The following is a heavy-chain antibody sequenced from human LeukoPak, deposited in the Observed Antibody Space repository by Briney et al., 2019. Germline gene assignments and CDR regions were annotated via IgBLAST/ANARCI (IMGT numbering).Heavy chain of an antibody. V-gene: IGHV4-59*01. CDR3: ARGGGMDY. D-gene: IGHD3-16*01. CDR2: IYYSGST. Sequence: PSETLSLTCTVSDDSISDYYRGWIRQPPGKGLEWIGYIYYSGSTNYNPSLKSRVTISVDTSKNQFSLKLSSVTAADTAVYYCARGGGMDYWGQGTLVTVSS. J-gene: IGHJ4*02. CDR1: DDSISDYY.